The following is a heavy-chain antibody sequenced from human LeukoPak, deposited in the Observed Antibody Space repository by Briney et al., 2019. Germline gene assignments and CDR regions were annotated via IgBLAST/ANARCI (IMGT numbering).Heavy chain of an antibody. D-gene: IGHD1-26*01. CDR3: ATEIIVGATGYFDY. Sequence: GRSLRLSCAASGFTFDDYAMHWVRQAPGKGLEWVSGISWNSGSIGYADSVKGRFTISRDNAKNSLYLQMNSLRAEDTALYYCATEIIVGATGYFDYWGQGTLVTVSS. CDR1: GFTFDDYA. CDR2: ISWNSGSI. V-gene: IGHV3-9*01. J-gene: IGHJ4*02.